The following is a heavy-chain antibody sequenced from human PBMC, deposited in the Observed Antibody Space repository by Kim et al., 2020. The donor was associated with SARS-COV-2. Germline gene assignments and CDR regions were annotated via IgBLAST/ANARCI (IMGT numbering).Heavy chain of an antibody. CDR3: AKDPRQYYDFWSGYYTDYFDY. CDR1: GFTFSSYG. V-gene: IGHV3-30*18. J-gene: IGHJ4*02. D-gene: IGHD3-3*01. CDR2: ISYDGSNK. Sequence: GGSLRLSCAASGFTFSSYGMHWVRQAPGKGLEWVAVISYDGSNKYYADSVKGRFTISRDNSKNTLYLQMNSLRAEDTAVYYCAKDPRQYYDFWSGYYTDYFDYWGQGTLVTVSS.